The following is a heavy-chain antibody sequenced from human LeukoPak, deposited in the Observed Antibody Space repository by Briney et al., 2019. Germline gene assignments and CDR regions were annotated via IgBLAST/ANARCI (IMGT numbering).Heavy chain of an antibody. J-gene: IGHJ4*02. CDR2: IKGKTDGGTT. CDR3: TTFYSSGWRPIHYFFDY. V-gene: IGHV3-15*01. D-gene: IGHD6-19*01. Sequence: GGSLRLSCAASGFTFSNAWMSWVRQAPGKGLEWVGRIKGKTDGGTTDYAAPVKGRFTISRDDSKNTLYLQMNSLKTEDTAVYYCTTFYSSGWRPIHYFFDYWGQGTLVTVSS. CDR1: GFTFSNAW.